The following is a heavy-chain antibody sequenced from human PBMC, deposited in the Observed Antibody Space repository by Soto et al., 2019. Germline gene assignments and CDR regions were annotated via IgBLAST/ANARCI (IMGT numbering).Heavy chain of an antibody. V-gene: IGHV1-2*04. D-gene: IGHD6-13*01. CDR2: INPDSGGT. Sequence: ASVKVSCKTSGYTFTNYGISWVRQAPGQRLEWMGWINPDSGGTKYSQKFQGWVTMTRDTSISTAYMELSRLRSDDTAVYYCARESRGIAAAGPDYWGQGTLVTVSP. CDR1: GYTFTNYG. J-gene: IGHJ4*02. CDR3: ARESRGIAAAGPDY.